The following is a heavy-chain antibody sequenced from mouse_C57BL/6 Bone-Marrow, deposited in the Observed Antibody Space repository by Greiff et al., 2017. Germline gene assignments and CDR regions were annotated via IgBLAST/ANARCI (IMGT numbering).Heavy chain of an antibody. Sequence: EVKLMESGPGLVKPSQSLSLTCSVTGYSITSGYYWNWIRQFPGNKLEWMGYISYDGSNNYNPSLKNLISITRDKSKNQFFLKLNSVTTEDTATYYCASPGLDYWGQGTTLTVSS. J-gene: IGHJ2*01. CDR1: GYSITSGYY. V-gene: IGHV3-6*01. CDR2: ISYDGSN. CDR3: ASPGLDY.